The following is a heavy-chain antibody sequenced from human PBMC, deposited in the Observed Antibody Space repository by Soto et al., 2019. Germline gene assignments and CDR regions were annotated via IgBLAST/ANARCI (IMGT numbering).Heavy chain of an antibody. CDR1: GFTFSSYA. CDR3: ARLVFSVVAYAFDI. Sequence: QVQLVESGGGVVQPGRSLRLSCAASGFTFSSYAMHWVRQAPGKRLEWVAVISYDGSNKYYADSVKGRFTISRDNSKNMLYLQMNSLRAEDTAVYYCARLVFSVVAYAFDIWAQGTMVTVSS. V-gene: IGHV3-30-3*01. J-gene: IGHJ3*02. D-gene: IGHD2-15*01. CDR2: ISYDGSNK.